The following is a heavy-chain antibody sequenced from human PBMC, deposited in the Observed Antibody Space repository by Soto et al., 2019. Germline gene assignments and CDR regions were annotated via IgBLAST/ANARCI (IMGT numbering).Heavy chain of an antibody. D-gene: IGHD6-13*01. J-gene: IGHJ6*02. V-gene: IGHV3-33*01. Sequence: GGSLRLSCAASGFTFSSYGMHWVRQAPGKGLEWVAVIWYDGSNKYYADSVKGRFTISRDNSKNTLYLQMNSLRAEDTAVYYCARDSIAAAGYYYYGMDVWGQGTTVPVSS. CDR3: ARDSIAAAGYYYYGMDV. CDR1: GFTFSSYG. CDR2: IWYDGSNK.